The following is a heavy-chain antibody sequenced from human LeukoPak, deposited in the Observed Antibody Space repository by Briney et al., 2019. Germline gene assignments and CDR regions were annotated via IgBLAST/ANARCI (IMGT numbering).Heavy chain of an antibody. CDR1: GYSFTSYW. CDR2: IYPGDSDT. J-gene: IGHJ4*02. V-gene: IGHV5-51*01. D-gene: IGHD3-9*01. CDR3: ARPLYYDILTGYIGTRDY. Sequence: GESLKISCKGSGYSFTSYWIGWVRQMPGKGLEWMGIIYPGDSDTRYSPSFQGQVTISADKSISTAYLQWSSLKASDTAMYYCARPLYYDILTGYIGTRDYWGQGTLVTVSS.